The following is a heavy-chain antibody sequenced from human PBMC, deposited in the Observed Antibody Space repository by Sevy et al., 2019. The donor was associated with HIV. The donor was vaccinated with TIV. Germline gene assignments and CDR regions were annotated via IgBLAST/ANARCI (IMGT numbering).Heavy chain of an antibody. V-gene: IGHV4-30-2*01. J-gene: IGHJ3*02. D-gene: IGHD3-22*01. CDR3: ARGGYYDADAFDI. CDR2: IYHSGST. Sequence: SETLSLTCAVSGGSISSGGYSWSWIRQPPGKGLEWIGYIYHSGSTYYNPSLKSRVTISVDRSKNQFSLKLSSVTAADTAVYYCARGGYYDADAFDIWGQGTMATVSS. CDR1: GGSISSGGYS.